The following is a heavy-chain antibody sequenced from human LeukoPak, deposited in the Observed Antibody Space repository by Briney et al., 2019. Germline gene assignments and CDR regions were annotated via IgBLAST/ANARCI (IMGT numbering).Heavy chain of an antibody. D-gene: IGHD5-12*01. Sequence: PSETLSLTCAVSGGSISSSNWWSWVRQPPGKGLEWIGEIYHSGSTNYNPSLKSRVTISVDTSKNQFSLKLSSVTAADTAVYYCARDNSGYDPYYFDYWGQGTLVTVSS. V-gene: IGHV4-4*02. J-gene: IGHJ4*02. CDR2: IYHSGST. CDR1: GGSISSSNW. CDR3: ARDNSGYDPYYFDY.